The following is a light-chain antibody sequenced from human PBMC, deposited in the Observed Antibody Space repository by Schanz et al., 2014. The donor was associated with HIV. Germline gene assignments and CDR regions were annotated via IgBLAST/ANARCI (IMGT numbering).Light chain of an antibody. CDR2: EDN. Sequence: NFMLTQPHSVSESPGKTVTISCTRSSGSIASNYVQWYQQRPGSAPTTVIYEDNQRPSGVPDRFSGSIDSSSNSASLTISGLKTEDEADYFCHSCDGRSLGVFGGGTKVTVL. CDR3: HSCDGRSLGV. V-gene: IGLV6-57*04. CDR1: SGSIASNY. J-gene: IGLJ3*02.